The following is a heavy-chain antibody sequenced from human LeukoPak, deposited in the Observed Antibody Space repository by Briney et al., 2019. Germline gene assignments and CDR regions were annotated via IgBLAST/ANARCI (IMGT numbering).Heavy chain of an antibody. CDR2: IGGSGGST. J-gene: IGHJ4*02. CDR3: ARQARPPGFGY. Sequence: GGSLRLSCAASGFTFSSYAMSWVRQAPGKGLEWVSAIGGSGGSTYYADSVKGRFTISRDNSKNTLYLQMNSLRAEDTAVYYCARQARPPGFGYWGQGTLVTVSS. CDR1: GFTFSSYA. V-gene: IGHV3-23*01.